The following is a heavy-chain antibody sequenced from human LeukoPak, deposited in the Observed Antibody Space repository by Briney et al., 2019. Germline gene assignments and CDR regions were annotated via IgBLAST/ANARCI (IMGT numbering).Heavy chain of an antibody. D-gene: IGHD2-21*01. V-gene: IGHV3-72*01. CDR3: ARDGAEGDDSAFDV. CDR1: GFIVSGYY. J-gene: IGHJ3*01. CDR2: TRDRARSYRT. Sequence: PGGSLRLSCAASGFIVSGYYMDWVRQAPGKGLEWVGRTRDRARSYRTQYAPSVEDRFSISRDESKNSVFLQMNSLQPEDTAVYYCARDGAEGDDSAFDVWGQGTMVTVSS.